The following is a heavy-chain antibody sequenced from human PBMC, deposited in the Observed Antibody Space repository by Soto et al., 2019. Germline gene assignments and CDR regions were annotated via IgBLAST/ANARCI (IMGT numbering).Heavy chain of an antibody. J-gene: IGHJ6*03. CDR2: ISAGSGKT. D-gene: IGHD2-15*01. CDR3: TKDLIEAAANYDMGV. V-gene: IGHV3-23*01. Sequence: EVQLLESGGDLVQPGGSLRLSCAASGFTFDSFAMSWVRQAPGRGLEWVSVISAGSGKTFYADSVRGRFTISRDDSKSTLYLQMNSLRADDTALYFCTKDLIEAAANYDMGVWGRGTTVTVSS. CDR1: GFTFDSFA.